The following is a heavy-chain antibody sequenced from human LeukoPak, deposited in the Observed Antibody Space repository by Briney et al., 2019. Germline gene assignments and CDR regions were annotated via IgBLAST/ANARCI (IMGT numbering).Heavy chain of an antibody. J-gene: IGHJ6*02. CDR3: AKVSPFYSSSSAYYYYGMDV. CDR2: ISGSGGST. V-gene: IGHV3-23*01. Sequence: GGSLRLSCAASGFTFSSYAMSWVRQAPGKGLEWVSAISGSGGSTYYADSVKGRFTISRDNSKNTLYLQMNSLRAEDAAVYYCAKVSPFYSSSSAYYYYGMDVWGQGTTVTVSS. CDR1: GFTFSSYA. D-gene: IGHD6-6*01.